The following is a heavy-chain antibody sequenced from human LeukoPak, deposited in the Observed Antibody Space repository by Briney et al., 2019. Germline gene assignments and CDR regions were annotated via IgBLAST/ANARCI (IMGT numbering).Heavy chain of an antibody. CDR1: GGSISSTTQY. Sequence: SETLSLTCTVSGGSISSTTQYWGWIRQSPETGLEWIGSMHYSGSTYYNPSLNSRVTISVDTSKNQFSLKLTSVTAADTAVYYCCGSGWFAGPFGYWGQGALVTVSS. CDR3: CGSGWFAGPFGY. V-gene: IGHV4-39*07. J-gene: IGHJ4*02. CDR2: MHYSGST. D-gene: IGHD6-19*01.